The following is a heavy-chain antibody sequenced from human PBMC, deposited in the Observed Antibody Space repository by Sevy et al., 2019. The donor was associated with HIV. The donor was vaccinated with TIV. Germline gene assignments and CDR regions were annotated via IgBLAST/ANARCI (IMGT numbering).Heavy chain of an antibody. J-gene: IGHJ6*02. CDR3: ARDGVLRFLEWSYTGMYV. CDR2: ISYDGSNK. Sequence: GGSLRLSCAASGFTFSSYAMHWVRQAPGKGLEWVAVISYDGSNKYYADSVKGRFTISRDNSKNTLYLQMNSLRAEDTAVYYCARDGVLRFLEWSYTGMYVWGQGTTVTVSS. CDR1: GFTFSSYA. V-gene: IGHV3-30-3*01. D-gene: IGHD3-3*01.